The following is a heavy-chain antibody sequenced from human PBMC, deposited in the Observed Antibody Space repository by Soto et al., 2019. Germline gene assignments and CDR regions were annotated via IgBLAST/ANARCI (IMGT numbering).Heavy chain of an antibody. Sequence: ASVKVSCKASGYTFTIYGISCVRQSPLQWLDGMGWISAYNGNTNYAQKLQGRVTMTTDTSTSTAYMELRSLRSDDTAVYYCARAKITIFGVVITDYYYGMDVWGQGTTVTVSS. CDR2: ISAYNGNT. D-gene: IGHD3-3*01. CDR1: GYTFTIYG. V-gene: IGHV1-18*01. CDR3: ARAKITIFGVVITDYYYGMDV. J-gene: IGHJ6*02.